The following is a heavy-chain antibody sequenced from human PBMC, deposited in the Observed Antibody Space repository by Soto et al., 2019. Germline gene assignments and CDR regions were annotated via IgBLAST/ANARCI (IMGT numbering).Heavy chain of an antibody. D-gene: IGHD3-10*02. V-gene: IGHV1-2*02. CDR2: INPHRGGS. CDR3: AKRVCFFRPSLWYCDD. J-gene: IGHJ4*01. Sequence: ASVQVSCQASGFTLPGHYIHWVRQAPGQGLEWMGWINPHRGGSSYAQKLQGRLTMTTDTSITTAYMELSRLSSDDTAFYYCAKRVCFFRPSLWYCDDWGQGTL. CDR1: GFTLPGHY.